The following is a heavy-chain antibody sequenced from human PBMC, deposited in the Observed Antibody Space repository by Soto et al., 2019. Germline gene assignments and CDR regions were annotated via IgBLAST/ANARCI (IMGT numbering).Heavy chain of an antibody. V-gene: IGHV4-30-4*01. D-gene: IGHD2-2*01. CDR2: IYYSGST. CDR1: GGSISSGDYY. CDR3: AREIVVVPAATDY. J-gene: IGHJ4*02. Sequence: SETLSLTCTVSGGSISSGDYYWSWIRQPPGKGLEWIGYIYYSGSTYYNPSLKSRVTISVDTSKNQFSLKLSSATAADTAVYYCAREIVVVPAATDYWGQGTLVTVSS.